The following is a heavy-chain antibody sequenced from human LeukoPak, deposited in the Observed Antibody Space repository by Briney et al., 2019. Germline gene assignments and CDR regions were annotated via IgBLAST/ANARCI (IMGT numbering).Heavy chain of an antibody. Sequence: GGSLRLSCAASGFTFSSYEMNWVRQARGRGLEWVSYISSSGSTIYYADSVKGRFTISRDNAKNSLYLHMNSLRAEDTAVYYCARGEQQLFPFDYWGQGTLVTVSS. V-gene: IGHV3-48*03. CDR1: GFTFSSYE. D-gene: IGHD6-13*01. J-gene: IGHJ4*02. CDR2: ISSSGSTI. CDR3: ARGEQQLFPFDY.